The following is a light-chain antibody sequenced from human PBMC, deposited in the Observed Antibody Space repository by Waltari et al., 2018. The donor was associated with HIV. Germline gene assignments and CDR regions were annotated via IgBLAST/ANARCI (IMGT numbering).Light chain of an antibody. V-gene: IGKV3-15*01. CDR3: RQSYGPPLT. CDR2: GAS. J-gene: IGKJ3*01. CDR1: QSFSSD. Sequence: EIVMTQSPATLSVSPGERATLSCRASQSFSSDLAWYQHKPGQAPRLLIYGASTRAAGIPARFSGSGSGTDFTLTISSLQPEDFATYFCRQSYGPPLTFGLGTKVDVK.